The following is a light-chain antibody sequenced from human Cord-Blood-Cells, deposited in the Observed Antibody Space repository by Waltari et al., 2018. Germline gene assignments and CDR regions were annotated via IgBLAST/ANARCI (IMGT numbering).Light chain of an antibody. CDR2: EVS. CDR3: SSYTSSSTLDV. J-gene: IGLJ1*01. Sequence: QSALTQPASVSGSPGQSITISCTGTSSDVGGYNYVSWYQQNPGKAPKLMIYEVSNRPSGVSHRFSGSKSGNTASLTISGLQAEDEADYYCSSYTSSSTLDVFGTGTKVTVL. V-gene: IGLV2-14*01. CDR1: SSDVGGYNY.